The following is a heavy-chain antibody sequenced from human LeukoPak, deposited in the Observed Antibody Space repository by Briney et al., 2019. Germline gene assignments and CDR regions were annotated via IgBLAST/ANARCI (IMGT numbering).Heavy chain of an antibody. CDR1: GGSISSYY. CDR2: IYYSGST. Sequence: KPSETLSLTCTVSGGSISSYYWSWIRQPPGKGLEWIGYIYYSGSTNYNPSLKSRVTISVDTSKNQFSLKLSSVTAADTAVYYCARDGENLYYFDYWGQGTLVTVSS. V-gene: IGHV4-59*01. D-gene: IGHD2-21*01. J-gene: IGHJ4*02. CDR3: ARDGENLYYFDY.